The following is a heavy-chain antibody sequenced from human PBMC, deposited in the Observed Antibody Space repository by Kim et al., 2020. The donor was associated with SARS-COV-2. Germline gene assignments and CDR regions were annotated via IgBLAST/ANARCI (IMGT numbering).Heavy chain of an antibody. J-gene: IGHJ4*02. CDR3: AKDPLGGYSSGWSYFDY. D-gene: IGHD6-19*01. Sequence: GGSLRLSCAASGFTFSSYGMHWVRQAPGKGLEWVAVISYDGSNKYYADSVKGRFTISRDNSKNTLYLQMNSLRAEDTAVYYCAKDPLGGYSSGWSYFDYWGQGTLVTVSS. V-gene: IGHV3-30*18. CDR1: GFTFSSYG. CDR2: ISYDGSNK.